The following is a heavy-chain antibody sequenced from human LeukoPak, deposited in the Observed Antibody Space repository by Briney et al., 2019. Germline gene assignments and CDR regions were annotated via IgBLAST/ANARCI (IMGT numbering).Heavy chain of an antibody. CDR3: ARDDSSGYFDYYYGMGV. V-gene: IGHV3-30-3*01. CDR2: ISYDGSNK. D-gene: IGHD3-22*01. J-gene: IGHJ6*02. CDR1: GFTFSSYA. Sequence: GGSLRLSCAASGFTFSSYAMHWVRQAPGKGLEWVAVISYDGSNKYYADSVKGRFTISRDNSKNTLYLQMNSLRAEDTAVYYCARDDSSGYFDYYYGMGVWGQGTTVTVSS.